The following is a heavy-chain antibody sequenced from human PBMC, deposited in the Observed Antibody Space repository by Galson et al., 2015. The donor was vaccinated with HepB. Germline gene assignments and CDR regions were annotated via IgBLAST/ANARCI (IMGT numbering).Heavy chain of an antibody. CDR3: ARQGAAAAAHPGY. V-gene: IGHV5-10-1*04. CDR2: IDPSDSYT. CDR1: GYSFTNNW. Sequence: QSGAEVKKPGESLRISCKGSGYSFTNNWISWVRQMPGKGLEWMGRIDPSDSYTNYSPSFQGQVTISADKSISTAYLQWSSLKASDTAMYYCARQGAAAAAHPGYWGQGTLVTVSS. D-gene: IGHD6-13*01. J-gene: IGHJ4*02.